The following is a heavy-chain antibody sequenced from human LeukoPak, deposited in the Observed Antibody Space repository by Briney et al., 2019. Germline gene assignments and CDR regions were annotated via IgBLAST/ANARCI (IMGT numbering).Heavy chain of an antibody. D-gene: IGHD4-17*01. V-gene: IGHV3-23*01. J-gene: IGHJ4*02. Sequence: PGGSLRLSCAASGFTFSSYWMSWVRQAPGKGLEWVSTISGGGVSTYYADSVKGRFTISRDNSKNTLYLQMNSPRAEDTAVYYCAEEKGYSDPAYYFDYWGQGTLVTVSS. CDR1: GFTFSSYW. CDR3: AEEKGYSDPAYYFDY. CDR2: ISGGGVST.